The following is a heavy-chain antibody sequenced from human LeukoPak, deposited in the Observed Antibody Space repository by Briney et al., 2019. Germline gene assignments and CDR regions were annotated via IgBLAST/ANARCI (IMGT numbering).Heavy chain of an antibody. CDR2: LYTSGST. J-gene: IGHJ4*02. Sequence: SETLSLTCTVSGGSISNYYWTWIRQSAGRGLEWIGRLYTSGSTDYNPSLKSRVTISVDTSKNQFSLKLSSVTAADTAVYYCARVMYYDYVWGSYRSYYFDYWGQGTLVTVSS. D-gene: IGHD3-16*02. V-gene: IGHV4-4*07. CDR3: ARVMYYDYVWGSYRSYYFDY. CDR1: GGSISNYY.